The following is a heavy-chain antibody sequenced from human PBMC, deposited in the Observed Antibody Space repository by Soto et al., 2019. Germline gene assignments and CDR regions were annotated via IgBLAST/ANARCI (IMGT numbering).Heavy chain of an antibody. CDR1: GFTFSSLG. J-gene: IGHJ4*01. CDR3: AKGRFDVVTISPFDH. Sequence: PGGSLRLSCAASGFTFSSLGMHWVRQAPGKGLEWVAVISYDGTEEKYADSVKGRATVSRDNSKNTVYLQMNRLRGDDSAIYYCAKGRFDVVTISPFDHWGQGTLVTVSS. CDR2: ISYDGTEE. V-gene: IGHV3-30*18. D-gene: IGHD3-3*02.